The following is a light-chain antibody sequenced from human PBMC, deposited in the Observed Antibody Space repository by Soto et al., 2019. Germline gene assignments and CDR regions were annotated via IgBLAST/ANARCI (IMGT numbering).Light chain of an antibody. CDR3: QKYYSYPPWT. Sequence: AIRMTQSPSSFSASTGDRVTITCRASQGISSYLSWYQQKPGKAPKLLIYASSTLQSGVPSRFSGSGSGTDFTLTLICLESEDFATYYCQKYYSYPPWTFGQGTKVEIK. CDR1: QGISSY. V-gene: IGKV1-8*01. J-gene: IGKJ1*01. CDR2: ASS.